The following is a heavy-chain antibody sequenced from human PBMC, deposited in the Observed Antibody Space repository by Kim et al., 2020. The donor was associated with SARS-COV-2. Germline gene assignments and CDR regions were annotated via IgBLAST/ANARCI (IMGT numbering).Heavy chain of an antibody. CDR2: IIPIFGTA. J-gene: IGHJ6*02. V-gene: IGHV1-69*13. Sequence: SVKVSCKASGGTFSSYAISWVRQAPGQGLEWMGGIIPIFGTANYAQKFQGRVTITADESTSTAYMELSSLRSEDTAVYYCARGYIVVVPAAMEGGVGYYGMDVWGQGTTVTVSS. D-gene: IGHD2-2*01. CDR1: GGTFSSYA. CDR3: ARGYIVVVPAAMEGGVGYYGMDV.